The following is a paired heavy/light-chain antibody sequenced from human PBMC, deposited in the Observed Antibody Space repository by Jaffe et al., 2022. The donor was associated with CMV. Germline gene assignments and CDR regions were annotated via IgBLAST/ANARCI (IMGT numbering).Heavy chain of an antibody. V-gene: IGHV3-7*03. CDR2: IKEDGSET. CDR1: GFSFSNYW. D-gene: IGHD7-27*01. J-gene: IGHJ4*02. Sequence: EVQLVESGGGLVQPGGSLRLSCAASGFSFSNYWMSWVRQAPGKGLEWVANIKEDGSETYYVDSVRGRFTISRDNAKNSLYLQINSLRAEDTAVYYCARDCCPGDLDYWGQGTLVTVSS. CDR3: ARDCCPGDLDY.
Light chain of an antibody. V-gene: IGKV1-39*01. CDR2: GAS. CDR3: QRTGTTPPWT. J-gene: IGKJ1*01. CDR1: QSIGYY. Sequence: DIQMTQSPSSLSASVGDRVTITCRASQSIGYYLNWYQQKPGKAPNLLIYGASSLQSGVPSRFSGSGSGTDFTLTIRSLQHEDFATYYCQRTGTTPPWTFGQGTTVEIK.